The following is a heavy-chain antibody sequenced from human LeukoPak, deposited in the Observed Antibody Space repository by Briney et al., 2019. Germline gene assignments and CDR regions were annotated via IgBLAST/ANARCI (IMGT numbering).Heavy chain of an antibody. Sequence: PSETLSLTCTVSGGSISSSSYYWGWIRQPPGKGLEWIGSIYYSGRTFYNPSLKSRVTISVDTSKNQFSLKLSSVTAADTAVYYCASSRRYCSSTSCYTLRDYWGQGTLVTVSS. V-gene: IGHV4-39*01. D-gene: IGHD2-2*02. CDR3: ASSRRYCSSTSCYTLRDY. CDR2: IYYSGRT. J-gene: IGHJ4*02. CDR1: GGSISSSSYY.